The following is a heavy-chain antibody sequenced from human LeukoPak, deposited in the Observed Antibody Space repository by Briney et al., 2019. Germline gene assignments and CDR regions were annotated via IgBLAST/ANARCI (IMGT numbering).Heavy chain of an antibody. CDR2: ISGSGGST. Sequence: PGGSLRLSCAASGFTFSSYAMSWVRQAPGKGLEWVSAISGSGGSTYYADSVKGRFTISRDNSKNTLYLQMNSLRAEDTAVYYCANQDQGNLRFSYFDYWGQGTLVTVSS. CDR3: ANQDQGNLRFSYFDY. J-gene: IGHJ4*02. V-gene: IGHV3-23*01. D-gene: IGHD3-3*01. CDR1: GFTFSSYA.